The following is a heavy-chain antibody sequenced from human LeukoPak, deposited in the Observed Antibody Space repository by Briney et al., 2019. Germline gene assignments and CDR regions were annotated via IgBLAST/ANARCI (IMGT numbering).Heavy chain of an antibody. CDR3: AREHMVRGVNIFYGMDV. Sequence: GGSLRLACAASAFTVYNNYMRWVRQAPGKGLEFVSLIYRVGTTSYADSVKGRFTISRDNSKNTLYLQMNSLRVEDTAVYYCAREHMVRGVNIFYGMDVWGQGTTVTVSS. CDR1: AFTVYNNY. J-gene: IGHJ6*02. D-gene: IGHD3-10*01. V-gene: IGHV3-53*05. CDR2: IYRVGTT.